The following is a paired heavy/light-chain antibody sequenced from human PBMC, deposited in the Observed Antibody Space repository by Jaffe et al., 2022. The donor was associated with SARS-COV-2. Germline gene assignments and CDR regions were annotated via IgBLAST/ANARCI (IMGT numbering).Heavy chain of an antibody. V-gene: IGHV3-30*04. CDR2: TSYDETKK. Sequence: QMQLVESGGGVVQPGRSLRLTCAASGFTFSSHAMHWVRQAPGKGLEWVAITSYDETKKYYADSVKGRFTISRDNSKNTLFLQMDSLRVEDTAVYYCARGGSGNYYYYFYYMDVWGKGTTVTVSS. CDR3: ARGGSGNYYYYFYYMDV. D-gene: IGHD3-10*01. CDR1: GFTFSSHA. J-gene: IGHJ6*03.
Light chain of an antibody. CDR1: SSDVGYYNY. CDR3: ASYTTSSTWV. Sequence: QSALTQPASVSGSPGQSITISCTGTSSDVGYYNYVSWYQQHPGKAPKLVIFDVSNRPSGISNRFSGSKSGNTASLTVSGLQGDDEADYYCASYTTSSTWVFGGGTKLTVL. V-gene: IGLV2-14*03. CDR2: DVS. J-gene: IGLJ3*02.